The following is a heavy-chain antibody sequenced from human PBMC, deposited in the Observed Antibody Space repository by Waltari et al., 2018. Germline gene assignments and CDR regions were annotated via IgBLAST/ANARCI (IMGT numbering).Heavy chain of an antibody. J-gene: IGHJ3*02. CDR1: GFSLSTSGVG. Sequence: QITLKESGPTLVKPTQTLTLTCPFPGFSLSTSGVGVGWIRPPPGKPLYWLALIYWNDDKRYSPPLKSRLTITKDTSKNQVVLTMTNMDPVDTATYYCAHSPPAYYYDSSGYHHGYAFDIWGQGTMVTVSS. CDR3: AHSPPAYYYDSSGYHHGYAFDI. V-gene: IGHV2-5*01. CDR2: IYWNDDK. D-gene: IGHD3-22*01.